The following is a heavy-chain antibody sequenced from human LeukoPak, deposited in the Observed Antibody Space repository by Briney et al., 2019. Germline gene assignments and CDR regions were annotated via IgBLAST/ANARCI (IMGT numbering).Heavy chain of an antibody. J-gene: IGHJ6*03. CDR3: AREISSGSPIFRYYYYMDV. D-gene: IGHD1-26*01. Sequence: GASVKVSCKASGYTFTSYGISWVRQAPGQGLEWMGWISASNGNTNYAQKLQGRVTMTTDTSTSTAYMELRSLRSDDTAVYYCAREISSGSPIFRYYYYMDVWGKGTTVTISS. CDR2: ISASNGNT. V-gene: IGHV1-18*01. CDR1: GYTFTSYG.